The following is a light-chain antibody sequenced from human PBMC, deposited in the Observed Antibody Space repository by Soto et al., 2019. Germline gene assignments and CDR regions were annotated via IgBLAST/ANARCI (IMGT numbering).Light chain of an antibody. CDR2: GAS. J-gene: IGKJ4*01. CDR1: QSIGKSY. Sequence: ETVLTQSPGTVSLYPGESATLSCRASQSIGKSYLAWFQHKPGQAPRLLMYGASTRATGIPDRFRGSGSGTDFTLTVSRLESEDFAVYYCQQYAESPLTFGGGTKVEIK. CDR3: QQYAESPLT. V-gene: IGKV3-20*01.